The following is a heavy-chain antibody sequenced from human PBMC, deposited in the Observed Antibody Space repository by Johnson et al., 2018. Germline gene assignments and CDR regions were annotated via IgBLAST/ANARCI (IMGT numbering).Heavy chain of an antibody. CDR3: AGGLAPSEYDILTGYAAFDS. CDR1: GGSFSGYY. CDR2: INHSGST. J-gene: IGHJ3*02. Sequence: QLQQWGAGLLKPSETLSLTCAVYGGSFSGYYWSWIRQPPGKGLEWIGEINHSGSTNYNPSLKSRVTISVDTSKNQFSLKLSSVTAADTAVYYCAGGLAPSEYDILTGYAAFDSWGQGTMVTVSS. D-gene: IGHD3-9*01. V-gene: IGHV4-34*01.